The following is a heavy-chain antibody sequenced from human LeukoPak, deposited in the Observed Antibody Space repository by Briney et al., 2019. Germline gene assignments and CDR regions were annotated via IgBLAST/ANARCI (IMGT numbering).Heavy chain of an antibody. CDR2: IYYSGST. J-gene: IGHJ4*02. CDR1: GGSISSYY. Sequence: SETLSLTCTVSGGSISSYYWNWIRQPPGKGLEWIGYIYYSGSTNYNPSLKSRLTILVDTSKNQFSLKLSSVTAADTAVYYCARVPDSSGYYYYFDYWGQGTLVTVSS. D-gene: IGHD3-22*01. V-gene: IGHV4-59*01. CDR3: ARVPDSSGYYYYFDY.